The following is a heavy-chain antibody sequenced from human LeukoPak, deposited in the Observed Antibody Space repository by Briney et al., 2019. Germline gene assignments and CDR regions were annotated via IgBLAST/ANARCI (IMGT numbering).Heavy chain of an antibody. CDR2: IYPGDSDT. CDR3: ARQRYCSSTSCLSAYYFDY. J-gene: IGHJ4*02. V-gene: IGHV5-51*01. D-gene: IGHD2-2*01. Sequence: GESLKISCKGSGYSFTSYWIGWVRQMPGKGLEWMGIIYPGDSDTRYSPSFQGQVTISADKSISTAYLQWSSLKASDTAMYYCARQRYCSSTSCLSAYYFDYWGQGTLSPSPQ. CDR1: GYSFTSYW.